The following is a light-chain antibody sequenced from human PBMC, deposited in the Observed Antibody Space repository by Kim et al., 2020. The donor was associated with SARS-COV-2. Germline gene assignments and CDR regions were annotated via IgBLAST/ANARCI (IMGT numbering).Light chain of an antibody. CDR3: SSYAGSTVV. V-gene: IGLV2-8*01. CDR2: EVS. J-gene: IGLJ2*01. CDR1: SSDVGGYNY. Sequence: PGKSVTNSCSGTSSDVGGYNYVSWYQQHPGKAPKLMIYEVSKRPSGVPDRFSGSKSGNTASLTVSGLQAEDEADYYCSSYAGSTVVFGGGTKLTVL.